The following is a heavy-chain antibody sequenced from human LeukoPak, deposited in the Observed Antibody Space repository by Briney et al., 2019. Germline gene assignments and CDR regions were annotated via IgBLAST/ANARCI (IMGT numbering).Heavy chain of an antibody. CDR1: GFTFYTQA. CDR3: AKGRDSSWYYFDY. J-gene: IGHJ4*02. CDR2: ISGRGGST. Sequence: GGAPRLSCAASGFTFYTQALSWGRQGPGEGAGWGSSISGRGGSTYYADSVKGRFTISRDSSKNTLYLQMNSLRAEDTAVYYCAKGRDSSWYYFDYWGQGTLVAVSS. V-gene: IGHV3-23*01. D-gene: IGHD6-13*01.